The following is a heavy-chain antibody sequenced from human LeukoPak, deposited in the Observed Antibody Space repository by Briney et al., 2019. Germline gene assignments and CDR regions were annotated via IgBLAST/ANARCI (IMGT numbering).Heavy chain of an antibody. V-gene: IGHV1-69*05. Sequence: SVKVSCKASGGTFSSYAISRVRQAPGQGLEWMGRIIPIFGTANYAQKFQGRVTITTDESTSTAYMELSSLRSEDTAVYYCAREGAGAHIVVVERAFDIWGQGTMVTVSS. D-gene: IGHD2-21*01. CDR2: IIPIFGTA. CDR3: AREGAGAHIVVVERAFDI. J-gene: IGHJ3*02. CDR1: GGTFSSYA.